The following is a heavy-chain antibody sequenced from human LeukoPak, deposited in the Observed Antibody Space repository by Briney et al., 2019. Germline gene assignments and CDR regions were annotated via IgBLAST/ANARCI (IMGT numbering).Heavy chain of an antibody. J-gene: IGHJ5*02. D-gene: IGHD3-16*01. CDR1: GGSISSSRYY. Sequence: SETLSLTCTVSGGSISSSRYYWGWIRQPPGRGLEWIGSIYYSGSTYYNPSLKSRVTISLGTSKNQFSLNLRSVTAADTAVYYCASQRIMITFGGTTWGNWFDPWGQGTLVTVSS. V-gene: IGHV4-39*07. CDR3: ASQRIMITFGGTTWGNWFDP. CDR2: IYYSGST.